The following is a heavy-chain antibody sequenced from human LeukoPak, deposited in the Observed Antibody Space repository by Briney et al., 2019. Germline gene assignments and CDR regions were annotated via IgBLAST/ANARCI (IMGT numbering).Heavy chain of an antibody. CDR2: IKQDGSEE. CDR1: GFTFTDYY. Sequence: PGGSLRLSCAASGFTFTDYYMSWIRQAPGKGLEWVTNIKQDGSEEYYVDSVRGRFTISRDNAKNSLYLQMNSLRAEDTAVYYCASCSSTNCYWGQGTLVTVSS. CDR3: ASCSSTNCY. D-gene: IGHD2-2*01. V-gene: IGHV3-7*01. J-gene: IGHJ4*02.